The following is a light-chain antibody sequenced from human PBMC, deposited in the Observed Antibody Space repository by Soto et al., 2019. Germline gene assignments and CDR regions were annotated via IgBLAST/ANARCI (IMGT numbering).Light chain of an antibody. V-gene: IGLV2-14*01. CDR3: CLYTGSSTLV. CDR2: DVS. Sequence: QSALTQPASVSGSPGQSITISCIGTSSDVGGYNFVSWYQQHPGKAPKVMIYDVSDRPSGVSDRFSGSKSGNTASLTISGLQAEDEADYYCCLYTGSSTLVFGGGTKVTVL. J-gene: IGLJ2*01. CDR1: SSDVGGYNF.